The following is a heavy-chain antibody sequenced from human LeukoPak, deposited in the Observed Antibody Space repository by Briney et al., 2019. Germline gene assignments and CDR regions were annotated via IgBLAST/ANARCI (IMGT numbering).Heavy chain of an antibody. J-gene: IGHJ3*02. V-gene: IGHV3-74*01. Sequence: GGSLRLSCEASGFTFSRYWMHWVRQAPGKGLVWVSRINSDGSSTTYADSVKGRFAISRDNAKNTLYLQMNSLRAEDTAVYYCASLFLCYGCSTSSDSFNIWGQGTMLTVSS. CDR3: ASLFLCYGCSTSSDSFNI. CDR2: INSDGSST. CDR1: GFTFSRYW. D-gene: IGHD6-6*01.